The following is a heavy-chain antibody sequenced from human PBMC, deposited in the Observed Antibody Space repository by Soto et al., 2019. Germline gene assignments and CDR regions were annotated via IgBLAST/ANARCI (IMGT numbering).Heavy chain of an antibody. CDR3: ARDPTPHAALAF. Sequence: ASVKVSCKASGYTFTSYGISWVRQAPGQGLEWMGWFAYNGNTNYAQKFQGRVTMTTDASTSTAHMELRSLTSDDTAVYYCARDPTPHAALAFWGQGALVTVSS. CDR2: FAYNGNT. J-gene: IGHJ4*02. CDR1: GYTFTSYG. V-gene: IGHV1-18*01. D-gene: IGHD2-15*01.